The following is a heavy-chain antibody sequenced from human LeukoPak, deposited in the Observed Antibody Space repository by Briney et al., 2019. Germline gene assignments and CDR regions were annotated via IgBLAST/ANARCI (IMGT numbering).Heavy chain of an antibody. V-gene: IGHV3-23*01. CDR2: VSGSGGST. CDR3: ARDGTAMVITNGYFDY. D-gene: IGHD5-18*01. CDR1: GFTFASYA. Sequence: GGSLRLSCAASGFTFASYAMTWVRQAPGKGLEWVSAVSGSGGSTYSADSVKGRFTISRDNSKNTLYLQINSLRAEDTAVYYCARDGTAMVITNGYFDYWGQGTLVTVSS. J-gene: IGHJ4*02.